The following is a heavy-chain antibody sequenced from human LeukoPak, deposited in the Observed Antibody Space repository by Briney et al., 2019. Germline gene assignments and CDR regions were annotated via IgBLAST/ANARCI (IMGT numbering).Heavy chain of an antibody. Sequence: PSETLSLTCTVSGGSISSGDYYWSWIRQPPGKGLEWIGYIYYSGSTYYNPSLKSRVTISVDTSKNQFSLKLSSVTAADTAVYYCARVTPSGWYFFDYWGQGTLVTVSS. CDR2: IYYSGST. CDR1: GGSISSGDYY. V-gene: IGHV4-30-4*01. J-gene: IGHJ4*02. CDR3: ARVTPSGWYFFDY. D-gene: IGHD6-19*01.